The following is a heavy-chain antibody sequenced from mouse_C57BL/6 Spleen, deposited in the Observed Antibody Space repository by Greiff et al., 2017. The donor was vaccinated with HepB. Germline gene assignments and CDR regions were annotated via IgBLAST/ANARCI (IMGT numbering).Heavy chain of an antibody. D-gene: IGHD1-1*01. CDR3: ARRGYYGSSDAMDY. V-gene: IGHV2-2*01. J-gene: IGHJ4*01. CDR2: IWSGGST. Sequence: LMESGPGLVQPSQSLSITCTVSGFSLTSYGVHWVRQSPGKGLEWLGVIWSGGSTDYNAAFISRLSISKDNSKSQVFFKMNSLQADDTAIYYCARRGYYGSSDAMDYWGQGTSVTVSS. CDR1: GFSLTSYG.